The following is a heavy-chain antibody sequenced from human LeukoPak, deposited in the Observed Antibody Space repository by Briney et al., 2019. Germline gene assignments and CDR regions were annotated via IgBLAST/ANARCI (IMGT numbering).Heavy chain of an antibody. CDR3: TRLVRLAAPYNDN. Sequence: GESLKISCKGSGYIFTTYWIGWVRQMPGKGLEWMGIIFPGDSDTRYSPSFQGQVTISADKSINTAFLQWTSLKVSDTAMYYCTRLVRLAAPYNDNWGQGTLVTVSS. J-gene: IGHJ4*02. D-gene: IGHD6-6*01. V-gene: IGHV5-51*01. CDR2: IFPGDSDT. CDR1: GYIFTTYW.